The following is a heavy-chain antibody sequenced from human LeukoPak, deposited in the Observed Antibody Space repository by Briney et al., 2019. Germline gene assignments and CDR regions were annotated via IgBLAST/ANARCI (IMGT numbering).Heavy chain of an antibody. J-gene: IGHJ3*02. V-gene: IGHV3-7*01. CDR2: INQDGSDK. Sequence: PGGSLRLSCAASGFTFSSYSVNWVRQAPGKGLEWVANINQDGSDKYYVDSVKGRLTISRDNAKKSLYLQMNSLRVEDTAVYYCASDPFTISAYDAFNIWGQGTVVTVSS. CDR1: GFTFSSYS. CDR3: ASDPFTISAYDAFNI. D-gene: IGHD3-3*02.